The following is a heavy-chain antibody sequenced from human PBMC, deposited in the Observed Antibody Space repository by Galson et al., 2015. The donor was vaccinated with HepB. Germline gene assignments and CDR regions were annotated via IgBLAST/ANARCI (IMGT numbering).Heavy chain of an antibody. Sequence: SLRLSCAASGFTFSSYALHWVRQAPGKGLEYVSAISSNGGSTYYADSVKGRFTISRDNPKNTLYLQMSSLRAEDTAVYYCVKDFNLAAAGTWTPFGYWGQGTLVTVSS. D-gene: IGHD6-13*01. CDR2: ISSNGGST. CDR3: VKDFNLAAAGTWTPFGY. CDR1: GFTFSSYA. J-gene: IGHJ4*02. V-gene: IGHV3-64D*06.